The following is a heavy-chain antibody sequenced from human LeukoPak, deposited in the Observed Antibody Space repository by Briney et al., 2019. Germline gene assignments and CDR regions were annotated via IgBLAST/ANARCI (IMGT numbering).Heavy chain of an antibody. CDR1: GFTFSSYS. Sequence: PGGSLRLSCAASGFTFSSYSMNWVRQAPGKGLEWVSYIGSSSSTIYYADSVKGRFTISRDNAKNSLYLQMNSLRAEDTAVYYCARVHYYDSSGYYPGYFDYWGQGTLVTVSS. J-gene: IGHJ4*02. D-gene: IGHD3-22*01. CDR3: ARVHYYDSSGYYPGYFDY. CDR2: IGSSSSTI. V-gene: IGHV3-48*01.